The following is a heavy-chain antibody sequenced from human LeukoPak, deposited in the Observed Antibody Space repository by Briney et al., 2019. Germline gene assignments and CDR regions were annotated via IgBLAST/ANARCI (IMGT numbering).Heavy chain of an antibody. D-gene: IGHD3-3*01. J-gene: IGHJ4*02. Sequence: SETLSLTCTVSGGSISSYYWRWIRQPPGKGLEWIGYIYYSGSTNYNPSLKSRVTISVDTSKNQFSLKLSSVTAADTAVYYCARGGYDFWSGQNEFDYWGQGTLVTVSS. CDR2: IYYSGST. CDR3: ARGGYDFWSGQNEFDY. V-gene: IGHV4-59*01. CDR1: GGSISSYY.